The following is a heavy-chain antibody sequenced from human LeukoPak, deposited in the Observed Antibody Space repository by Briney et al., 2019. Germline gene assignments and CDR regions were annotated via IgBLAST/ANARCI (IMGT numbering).Heavy chain of an antibody. CDR2: INPNSGGT. J-gene: IGHJ4*02. V-gene: IGHV1-2*06. Sequence: ASVKVSCKASGYTFTGYYMHWVRQAPGQGLEWMGRINPNSGGTNYAQKFQGRVTMTRDTSISTAYMELSRLRSDDTAVYYCARSAVYYDSSGYLAYWGQGTLVTVSS. CDR1: GYTFTGYY. CDR3: ARSAVYYDSSGYLAY. D-gene: IGHD3-22*01.